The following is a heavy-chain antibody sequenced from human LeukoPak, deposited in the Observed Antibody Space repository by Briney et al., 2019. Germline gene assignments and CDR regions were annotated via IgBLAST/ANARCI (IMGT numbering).Heavy chain of an antibody. D-gene: IGHD3-22*01. CDR3: AKGGSYYYDSSGHLRDVY. Sequence: GGSLRLSCAASGFTFSSYAMSWVRQAPGKGLEWVSAISGSGGSTYYADSVKGRFTISRDNSKNTLYLQMNSLRAEDTAVYYCAKGGSYYYDSSGHLRDVYWGQGTLVTVSS. CDR2: ISGSGGST. V-gene: IGHV3-23*01. CDR1: GFTFSSYA. J-gene: IGHJ4*02.